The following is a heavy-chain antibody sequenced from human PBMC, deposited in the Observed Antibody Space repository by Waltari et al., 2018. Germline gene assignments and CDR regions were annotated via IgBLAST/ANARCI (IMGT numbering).Heavy chain of an antibody. V-gene: IGHV3-11*06. J-gene: IGHJ3*02. Sequence: QVQLVESGGGLVKPGGSLRLSCAASGFTFSDYYMSWIRQAPGKGLEWVSYISSSSSYTNYADSVKGRFTISRDNAKNSRYLQMNSLRAEDTAVYYCARDRGYCSGGSCDAFDIWGQGTMVTVSS. CDR2: ISSSSSYT. CDR3: ARDRGYCSGGSCDAFDI. CDR1: GFTFSDYY. D-gene: IGHD2-15*01.